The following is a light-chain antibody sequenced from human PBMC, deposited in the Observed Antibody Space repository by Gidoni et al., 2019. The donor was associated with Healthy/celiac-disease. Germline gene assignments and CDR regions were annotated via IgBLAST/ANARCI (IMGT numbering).Light chain of an antibody. V-gene: IGLV3-21*02. CDR1: NIGSKS. J-gene: IGLJ2*01. CDR2: DDS. CDR3: QVWDSSSDHVV. Sequence: SYVLTQPPSVSVAPGQTARITCGGNNIGSKSVHWYQQKQDQAPVLVVHDDSDRPSGIPERFSGSNSGNTATLTISRVEAGDEADYYCQVWDSSSDHVVFGGGTKLTVL.